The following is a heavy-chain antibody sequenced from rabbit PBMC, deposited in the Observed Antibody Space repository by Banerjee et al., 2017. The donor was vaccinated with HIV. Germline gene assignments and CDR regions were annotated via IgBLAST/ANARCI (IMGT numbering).Heavy chain of an antibody. CDR2: IDGGSTGTT. CDR1: GFSFSSSYH. Sequence: QEQLEESGGDLVKPEGSLTLTCTASGFSFSSSYHMCWVRQAPGKGLEWIAWIDGGSTGTTYYASWAKGRFTISKTSSTTVTLQMTSLTAADTATYFCARDLAGVIGWNFGLWGQGTLVTVS. V-gene: IGHV1S45*01. CDR3: ARDLAGVIGWNFGL. D-gene: IGHD4-1*01. J-gene: IGHJ3*01.